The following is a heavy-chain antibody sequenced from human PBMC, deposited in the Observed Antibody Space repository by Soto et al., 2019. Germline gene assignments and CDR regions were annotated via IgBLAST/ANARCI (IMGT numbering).Heavy chain of an antibody. CDR3: ASLFRGTGFWGGHRKQNDY. CDR2: IYRGGSK. D-gene: IGHD3-3*01. V-gene: IGHV3-66*01. J-gene: IGHJ4*02. Sequence: GGALRLSCAASGFTVSSNYMSWGRQAPGKGLEWGSVIYRGGSKHYADSLKGRFTISRDNSKNTLYLKMNSLRAEDTGVYYWASLFRGTGFWGGHRKQNDYGGQETLVTVPQ. CDR1: GFTVSSNY.